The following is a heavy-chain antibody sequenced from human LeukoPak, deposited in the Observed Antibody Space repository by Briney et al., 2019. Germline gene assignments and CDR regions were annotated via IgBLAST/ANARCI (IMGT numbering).Heavy chain of an antibody. CDR3: ARGKAAVTTRGAFDI. D-gene: IGHD4-17*01. CDR2: VYTGGST. CDR1: GLTVSSNY. V-gene: IGHV3-66*02. J-gene: IGHJ3*02. Sequence: GGSLRLSCAVSGLTVSSNYMSWVRQAPGKGLEWASVVYTGGSTYYADSVKGRFTISRDNSKNTLYLQMNSLRAEDTAVYYCARGKAAVTTRGAFDIWGQGTMVTVSS.